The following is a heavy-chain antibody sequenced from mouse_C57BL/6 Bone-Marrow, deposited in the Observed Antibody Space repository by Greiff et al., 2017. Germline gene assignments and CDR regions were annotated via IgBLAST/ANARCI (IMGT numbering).Heavy chain of an antibody. CDR3: ARGGGYWFAY. J-gene: IGHJ3*01. CDR1: GFTFSSYG. D-gene: IGHD1-1*02. Sequence: EVMLVESGGDLVKPGGSLKLSCAASGFTFSSYGMSWVRQTPDKRLEWVATISSGGSYTYYPDSVKGRFTISRDNAKNTLYLQRSSLKSEDTAMYYCARGGGYWFAYWGQGTLVTVSA. V-gene: IGHV5-6*02. CDR2: ISSGGSYT.